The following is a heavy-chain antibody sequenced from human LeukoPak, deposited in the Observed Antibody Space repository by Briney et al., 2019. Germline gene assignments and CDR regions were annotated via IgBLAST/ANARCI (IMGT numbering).Heavy chain of an antibody. Sequence: PGGSLRLSCAPSGLTFTAFWMHSVRQTPGKGVVWVARTNRDDSITEYADSVKGRFTISRDNAKDTLYLQINSLSGEDAAVYYLARRHNYYDNSVYLYWGQGTLVTVSS. V-gene: IGHV3-74*01. CDR1: GLTFTAFW. CDR2: TNRDDSIT. D-gene: IGHD3-22*01. J-gene: IGHJ4*02. CDR3: ARRHNYYDNSVYLY.